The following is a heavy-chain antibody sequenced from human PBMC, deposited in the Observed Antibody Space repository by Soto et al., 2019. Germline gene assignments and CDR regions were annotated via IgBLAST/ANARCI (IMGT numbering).Heavy chain of an antibody. CDR1: GGPVSSGSYY. CDR2: IYYSGST. D-gene: IGHD3-10*01. J-gene: IGHJ4*02. CDR3: ARVRITMVRGVITTLFYFDY. V-gene: IGHV4-61*01. Sequence: SETLSLTCTVCGGPVSSGSYYWSCIRQPPWKGLEWILYIYYSGSTNYNPSLKSRVTISVDTSKNQFSLKLSSVTAADTAVYYCARVRITMVRGVITTLFYFDYWRQGTLVTVSS.